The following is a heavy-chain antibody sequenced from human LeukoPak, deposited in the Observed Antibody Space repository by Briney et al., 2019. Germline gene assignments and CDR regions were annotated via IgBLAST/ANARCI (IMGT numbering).Heavy chain of an antibody. D-gene: IGHD3-9*01. CDR1: DGSINNYN. CDR3: ARSKYYDTLTGYTNYGMDV. Sequence: SETLSLTCTVSDGSINNYNWNWIRQPPGKGLEWIGYIHYSGRTNYNPSLKSRVIISLEMSKNQFSLKLSSVTAADTDVYYCARSKYYDTLTGYTNYGMDVWGQGTTVTVSS. V-gene: IGHV4-59*08. CDR2: IHYSGRT. J-gene: IGHJ6*02.